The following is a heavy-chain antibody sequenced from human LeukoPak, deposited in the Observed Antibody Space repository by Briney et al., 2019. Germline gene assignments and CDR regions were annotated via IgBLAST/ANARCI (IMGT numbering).Heavy chain of an antibody. J-gene: IGHJ4*02. CDR2: ISGSGGST. Sequence: GGSLRLSCAASGFTFSSYVMSWVRQAPGKGLEWVSTISGSGGSTYYADSVKGRFTISRDNTKNTLSLQMNSLRAEDTAVYYCAKGSAYADLWGQGALVTVCS. CDR1: GFTFSSYV. D-gene: IGHD3-3*01. CDR3: AKGSAYADL. V-gene: IGHV3-23*01.